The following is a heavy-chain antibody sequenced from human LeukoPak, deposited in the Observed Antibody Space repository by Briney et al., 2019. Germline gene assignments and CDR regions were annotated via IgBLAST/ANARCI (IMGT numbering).Heavy chain of an antibody. CDR3: AKSMTLQWRGFFDL. Sequence: PPGGSLRLSCVASGFTFSTYAMSWVRQAPGKGLEWVSTISDSGANTYYADSVRGRFTISRDNSKNTLYLQKNSLRADDTAIYYCAKSMTLQWRGFFDLWGRGTHVTVSS. CDR2: ISDSGANT. D-gene: IGHD6-19*01. J-gene: IGHJ2*01. CDR1: GFTFSTYA. V-gene: IGHV3-23*01.